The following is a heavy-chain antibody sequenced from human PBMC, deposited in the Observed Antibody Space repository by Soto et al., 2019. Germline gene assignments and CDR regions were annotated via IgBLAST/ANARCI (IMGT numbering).Heavy chain of an antibody. D-gene: IGHD5-18*01. Sequence: SKTLSLTCAVSGGAISSSTWWSWVRQPPGKGLEWIGEIYHDGSTNYNPSLKSRVTVSLDKSKNHFSLKLSSVTAADTAVYYCARAYSYGLFDSWGQGTLVTVSS. J-gene: IGHJ4*02. CDR2: IYHDGST. CDR1: GGAISSSTW. V-gene: IGHV4-4*02. CDR3: ARAYSYGLFDS.